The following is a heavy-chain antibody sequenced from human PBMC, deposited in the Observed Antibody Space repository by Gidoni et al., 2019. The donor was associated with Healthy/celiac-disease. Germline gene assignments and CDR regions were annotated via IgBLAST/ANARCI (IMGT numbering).Heavy chain of an antibody. CDR3: ASLLNDQGYSSGVPGGMDV. CDR2: ISSSSSYI. Sequence: EVQLVESGGGLVKPGGSLRLSCAASGFTFSRYSMNWVRQAPGKGLEWVSSISSSSSYIYYADSVKGRFTISRDNAKNSLYLQMNSLRAEDTAVYYCASLLNDQGYSSGVPGGMDVWGQGTTVTVSS. CDR1: GFTFSRYS. V-gene: IGHV3-21*01. D-gene: IGHD6-19*01. J-gene: IGHJ6*02.